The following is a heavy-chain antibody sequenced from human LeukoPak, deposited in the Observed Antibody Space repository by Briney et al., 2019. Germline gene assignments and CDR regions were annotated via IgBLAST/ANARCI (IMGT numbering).Heavy chain of an antibody. V-gene: IGHV1-18*04. Sequence: ASVKVSCKASGYTFTGYYMHWVRQAPGQGLEWMGWISAYNGNTNYAQKLQGRVTMTTDTSTSTAYMELRSMRSDDTAVYYCARDIVVVPAAIPGYYYYGMDVWGQGTTVTVSS. CDR1: GYTFTGYY. CDR2: ISAYNGNT. J-gene: IGHJ6*02. CDR3: ARDIVVVPAAIPGYYYYGMDV. D-gene: IGHD2-2*02.